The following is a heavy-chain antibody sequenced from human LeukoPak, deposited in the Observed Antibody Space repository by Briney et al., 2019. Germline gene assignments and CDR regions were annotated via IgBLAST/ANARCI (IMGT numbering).Heavy chain of an antibody. Sequence: GGSLRVSCAASGFTFSNYWMTWVRQAPGKGLEWVAHINQDGSKEYYMDSVKARFTISRDNAKNSLSLQMNSLRAEDTAVYYCVRDGGVSGYDLIVYWGQGTLVTVSS. CDR1: GFTFSNYW. V-gene: IGHV3-7*01. J-gene: IGHJ4*02. D-gene: IGHD5-12*01. CDR3: VRDGGVSGYDLIVY. CDR2: INQDGSKE.